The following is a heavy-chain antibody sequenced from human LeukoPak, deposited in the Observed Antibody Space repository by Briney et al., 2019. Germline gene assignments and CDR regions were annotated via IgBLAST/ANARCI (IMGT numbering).Heavy chain of an antibody. CDR3: ARISSGYYDYAFDI. CDR2: ISYDGSNK. V-gene: IGHV3-30*03. J-gene: IGHJ3*02. Sequence: GGSLRLSCAASGFTFSSYAMHWVRQAPGKGLEWVAVISYDGSNKYYADSVKGRFTISRDNSKNTLYLQMNSLRAEDTAVYYCARISSGYYDYAFDIWGQGTMVTVSS. CDR1: GFTFSSYA. D-gene: IGHD3-22*01.